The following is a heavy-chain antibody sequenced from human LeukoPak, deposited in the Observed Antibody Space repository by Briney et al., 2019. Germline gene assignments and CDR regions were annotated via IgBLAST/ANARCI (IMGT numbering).Heavy chain of an antibody. CDR3: AADPDYYDSSGYRDLDYYYYGMDV. J-gene: IGHJ6*02. CDR2: IVVGSGNT. Sequence: SVKVSCKASGFTFTSSAMQWVRQARGQRLEWIGWIVVGSGNTNYAQKFQERVTITRDMSTSTAYMELSSLKSEDTAVYYCAADPDYYDSSGYRDLDYYYYGMDVWGQGTTVTVSS. D-gene: IGHD3-22*01. CDR1: GFTFTSSA. V-gene: IGHV1-58*02.